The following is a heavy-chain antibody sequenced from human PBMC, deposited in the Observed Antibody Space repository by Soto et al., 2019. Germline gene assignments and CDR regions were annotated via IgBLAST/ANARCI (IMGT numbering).Heavy chain of an antibody. J-gene: IGHJ4*02. CDR2: MSPGGNSQ. D-gene: IGHD3-22*01. Sequence: GESLKISCAAPGFNFNIHALHWIRQAPGEGLEWVAVMSPGGNSQYYADSVKGRFTISRDTSKSTLYLQMTSLRPEDTAVYYCASGAAFYYDTSRYWGQGTLVTVSS. CDR1: GFNFNIHA. V-gene: IGHV3-30-3*01. CDR3: ASGAAFYYDTSRY.